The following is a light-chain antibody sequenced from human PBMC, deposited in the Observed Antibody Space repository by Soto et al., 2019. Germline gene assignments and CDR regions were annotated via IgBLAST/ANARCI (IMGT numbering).Light chain of an antibody. V-gene: IGKV1-27*01. CDR1: QAFSIY. CDR3: QKYNSAPPT. J-gene: IGKJ1*01. CDR2: AAS. Sequence: DIQMTQSPSSLSTSVGDRVTITCRASQAFSIYLAWYQQKPGKVPKLLIYAASTLQSGVPSRFSGSGSGTDFTLTISSLQPEDVATYYCQKYNSAPPTFGQGTKVVIK.